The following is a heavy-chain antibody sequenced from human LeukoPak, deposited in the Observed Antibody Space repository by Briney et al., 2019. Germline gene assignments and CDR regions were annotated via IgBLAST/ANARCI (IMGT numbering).Heavy chain of an antibody. D-gene: IGHD3-22*01. CDR2: IYYSGST. CDR1: GGSISSSSYH. J-gene: IGHJ4*02. V-gene: IGHV4-39*01. CDR3: VRQWMRDSGAYYDFHH. Sequence: SETLSLTCTVSGGSISSSSYHWGWIRQPPGKGLEWIGSIYYSGSTYYNPSLKSRVTISVDTSKNQSSLKLSSVTAADTAVYYCVRQWMRDSGAYYDFHHWGQGTLVTVST.